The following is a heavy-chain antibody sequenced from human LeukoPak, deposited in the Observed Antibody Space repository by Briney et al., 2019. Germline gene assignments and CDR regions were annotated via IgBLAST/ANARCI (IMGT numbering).Heavy chain of an antibody. Sequence: PGGSLRLSCAASGFTFSSYWMSWVRHAPGTGLERVANINHDGSEKYYVDSVKGRFTTSRDNAKNSLYLQMNSLRAEDTAVYYCARSIAVAFRGVGGGNFPSYFDYWGQGTLVTVSS. CDR2: INHDGSEK. J-gene: IGHJ4*02. CDR1: GFTFSSYW. V-gene: IGHV3-7*03. D-gene: IGHD6-19*01. CDR3: ARSIAVAFRGVGGGNFPSYFDY.